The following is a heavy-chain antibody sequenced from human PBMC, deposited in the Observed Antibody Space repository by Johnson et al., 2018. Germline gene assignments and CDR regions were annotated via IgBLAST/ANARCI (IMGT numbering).Heavy chain of an antibody. CDR2: ISGSGGNT. V-gene: IGHV3-23*04. CDR3: AKHDYVSGSYSAYFDY. J-gene: IGHJ4*02. Sequence: EVQLVESGGGLVQPGGSLRLSCAASGFTFSSYAMSWVRQAPGKGLEWVSVISGSGGNTYYTDSVKGRFTISRDKSKNTVYRQMNSLRAEDTAVYYCAKHDYVSGSYSAYFDYWGQGTLVTVSS. CDR1: GFTFSSYA. D-gene: IGHD3-16*01.